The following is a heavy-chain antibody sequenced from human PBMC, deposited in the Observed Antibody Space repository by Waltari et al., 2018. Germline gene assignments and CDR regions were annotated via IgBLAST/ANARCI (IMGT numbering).Heavy chain of an antibody. V-gene: IGHV2-5*01. CDR2: IYWNDDK. D-gene: IGHD3-10*01. CDR1: GFSLSTSGVG. J-gene: IGHJ5*02. CDR3: AHLDYGSGSYSKFPDNWFDP. Sequence: QITLKESGPTLVKPTQTLTLTCTFSGFSLSTSGVGVGWIRQPPGKALEWLALIYWNDDKRYSPHLKSRLTITKDTSKNQVVLTMTNMDPVDTATYYCAHLDYGSGSYSKFPDNWFDPWGQGTLVTVSS.